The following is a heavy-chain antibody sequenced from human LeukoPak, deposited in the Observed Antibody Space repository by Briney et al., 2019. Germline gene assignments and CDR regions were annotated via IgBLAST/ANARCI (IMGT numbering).Heavy chain of an antibody. V-gene: IGHV4-4*02. Sequence: PSGTLSLTCAVSGGSISSSNWWSWVRQPPGKGLEWIGEIYHSGSTNYNPSLKSRVTISVDKSKMQFSLKVNSVTAADTAVYYCASFSVTTSSGDYWGQGTLITVSS. CDR3: ASFSVTTSSGDY. CDR1: GGSISSSNW. CDR2: IYHSGST. J-gene: IGHJ4*02. D-gene: IGHD4-17*01.